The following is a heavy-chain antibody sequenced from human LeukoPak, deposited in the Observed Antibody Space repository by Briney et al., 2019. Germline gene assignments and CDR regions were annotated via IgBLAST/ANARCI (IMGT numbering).Heavy chain of an antibody. CDR2: IYYTGST. V-gene: IGHV4-61*01. CDR1: GGSVNSGSYY. Sequence: SETLSLTCTVSGGSVNSGSYYWSWIRQPPGKGLEWIGYIYYTGSTFFNPSLKSRVTISVDTSKNQFSLKLSSVTAADTAVYYCAREDGYSQADYWGQGTLVTVSS. J-gene: IGHJ4*02. D-gene: IGHD5-24*01. CDR3: AREDGYSQADY.